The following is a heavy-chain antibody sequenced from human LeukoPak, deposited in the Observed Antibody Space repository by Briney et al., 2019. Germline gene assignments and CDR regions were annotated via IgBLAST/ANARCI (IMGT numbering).Heavy chain of an antibody. CDR2: MNPNSGNT. D-gene: IGHD6-6*01. V-gene: IGHV1-8*03. CDR1: GYTFTSYD. Sequence: ASVKVSCKASGYTFTSYDINWVRQATGQWLEWMGWMNPNSGNTGYAQKFQGRVTITRNTSISTAYMELSSLRSEDTAVYYCARVSIAARRRFDYWGQGTLVTVSS. J-gene: IGHJ4*02. CDR3: ARVSIAARRRFDY.